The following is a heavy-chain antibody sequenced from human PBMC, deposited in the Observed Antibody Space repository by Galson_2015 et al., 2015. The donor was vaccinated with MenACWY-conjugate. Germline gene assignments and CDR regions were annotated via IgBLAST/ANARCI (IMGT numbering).Heavy chain of an antibody. J-gene: IGHJ6*02. CDR1: GFTFSIYS. CDR3: ARGYCDGGNCYGLPHQAMDA. Sequence: SLRLSCAASGFTFSIYSMNWVRQAPGKGLEWVSYVSTRSTAIYYADSVKGRFTISRDNAKNSLYLQMNSLRAEDTAVYYCARGYCDGGNCYGLPHQAMDAWGQGTTVTVSS. CDR2: VSTRSTAI. D-gene: IGHD2-15*01. V-gene: IGHV3-48*04.